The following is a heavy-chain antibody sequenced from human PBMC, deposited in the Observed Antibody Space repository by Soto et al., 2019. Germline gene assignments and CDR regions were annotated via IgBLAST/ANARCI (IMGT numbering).Heavy chain of an antibody. V-gene: IGHV3-11*06. J-gene: IGHJ4*02. CDR1: GFTFSDHY. Sequence: GGALRLSCAASGFTFSDHYISWIRQAPGKGLEWIGYSSNSGSFTRYADSVKGRFSISRDNAKNSLYLQINSLRGDDTAIYYCVRSGDNYNLLDYWGQGTPVTVSS. CDR2: SSNSGSFT. D-gene: IGHD1-1*01. CDR3: VRSGDNYNLLDY.